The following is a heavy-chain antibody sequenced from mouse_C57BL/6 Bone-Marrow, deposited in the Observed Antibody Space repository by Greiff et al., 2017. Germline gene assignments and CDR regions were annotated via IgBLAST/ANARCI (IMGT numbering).Heavy chain of an antibody. CDR1: GFNIKDDY. CDR3: TTGGSNFSMDY. D-gene: IGHD2-5*01. Sequence: VKLQQSGAELVRPGASVKLSCPASGFNIKDDYMHWVKQRPEQGLEWIGWIDPENGDTEYASNFQGKAAITAATSSNTAYLQLSSLPSEDTAVYYCTTGGSNFSMDYWGQGTAVTVSS. CDR2: IDPENGDT. V-gene: IGHV14-4*01. J-gene: IGHJ4*01.